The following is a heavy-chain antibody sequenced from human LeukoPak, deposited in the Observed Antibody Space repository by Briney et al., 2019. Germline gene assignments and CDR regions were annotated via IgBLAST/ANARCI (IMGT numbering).Heavy chain of an antibody. CDR2: ISSSSSYI. CDR3: ARDLGDSYSYGYGDAFDI. V-gene: IGHV3-21*01. CDR1: GFTFSSYS. D-gene: IGHD5-18*01. Sequence: PGGSLRLSCAASGFTFSSYSMNWVRQAPGKGLEWVSSISSSSSYIYYEDSVKGRFTISRDNAKNSLYLQMNSLRAEDTAVYYCARDLGDSYSYGYGDAFDIWGQGTMVTVSS. J-gene: IGHJ3*02.